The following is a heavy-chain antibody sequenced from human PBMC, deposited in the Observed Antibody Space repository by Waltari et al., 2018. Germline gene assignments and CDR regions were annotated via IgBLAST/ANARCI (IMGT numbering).Heavy chain of an antibody. CDR1: GYSVINSNYS. J-gene: IGHJ4*02. CDR2: IYYSGRS. D-gene: IGHD3-10*01. CDR3: ARLSPPMWVRGVKGGYYFDY. Sequence: QLQLLESGPGLVKPSETLSLTCTVSGYSVINSNYSWGWIRQPPGKGLEWIGNIYYSGRSSYNPSLKSRVIRSVDTSKNQFSVRLTSVTAADTAVFYCARLSPPMWVRGVKGGYYFDYWGPGTLVTVSS. V-gene: IGHV4-39*07.